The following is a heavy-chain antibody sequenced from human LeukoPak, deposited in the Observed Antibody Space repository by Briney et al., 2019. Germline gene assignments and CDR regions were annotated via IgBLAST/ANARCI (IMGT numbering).Heavy chain of an antibody. V-gene: IGHV4-4*07. CDR3: ARTVWHDFWSGYSKYYFDY. J-gene: IGHJ4*02. CDR1: GGSISSYY. CDR2: IYTSGST. Sequence: SETLSLTCTVSGGSISSYYWSWIRQPAGKGLEWIGRIYTSGSTNYNPSLKSRVTISVDTSKNQFSLKLSSVTAADTAVYYCARTVWHDFWSGYSKYYFDYWGQGTLVTVSS. D-gene: IGHD3-3*01.